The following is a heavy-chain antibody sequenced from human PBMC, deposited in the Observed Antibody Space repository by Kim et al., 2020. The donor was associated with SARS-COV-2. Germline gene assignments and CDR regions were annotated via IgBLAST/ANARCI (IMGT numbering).Heavy chain of an antibody. V-gene: IGHV4-30-2*05. CDR3: ARDRYDYGDSYYYGMDV. D-gene: IGHD4-17*01. Sequence: LKSRVTISVDTSQNQFSLKLSSVTAADTAVYYCARDRYDYGDSYYYGMDVWGHGTTVTVSS. J-gene: IGHJ6*02.